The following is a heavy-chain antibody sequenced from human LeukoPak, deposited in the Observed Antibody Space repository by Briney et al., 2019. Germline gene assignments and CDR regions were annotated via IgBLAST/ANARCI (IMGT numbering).Heavy chain of an antibody. CDR2: IIPILGTA. D-gene: IGHD6-13*01. V-gene: IGHV1-69*13. CDR1: GGTFSSYA. J-gene: IGHJ4*02. CDR3: ARAMVFGIAAAGKGVFDY. Sequence: SVKVSCKASGGTFSSYAISWVRQAPGQGLEWMGGIIPILGTANYAQKFQGRVTITADESTSTAYMELSSLRSEDTAVYYCARAMVFGIAAAGKGVFDYWGQGTLVTVSS.